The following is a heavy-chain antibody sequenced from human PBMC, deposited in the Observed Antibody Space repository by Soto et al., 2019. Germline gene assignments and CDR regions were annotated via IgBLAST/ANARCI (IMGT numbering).Heavy chain of an antibody. D-gene: IGHD2-15*01. J-gene: IGHJ6*02. V-gene: IGHV3-66*01. Sequence: EVQLVESGGGLVQPGGSLRLSCAASGFTVSSNYMSWVRQAPGKGLEWVSVIYSGGSTYYADSVKGRFTISRDNSKNTLYLQMNSLRAEDTAVYYCARGKGWPKPNYYYYGMDDWGQGTTVTVSS. CDR1: GFTVSSNY. CDR2: IYSGGST. CDR3: ARGKGWPKPNYYYYGMDD.